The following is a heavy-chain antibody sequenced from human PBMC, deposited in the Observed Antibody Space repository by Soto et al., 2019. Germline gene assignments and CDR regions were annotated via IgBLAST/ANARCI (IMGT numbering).Heavy chain of an antibody. Sequence: ASVKVSCKASGYTFTSYYMHWVRQAPGQGLEWMGIINPSGGSTSYAQKFQGRVTMTRDTSTSTVYMELSSLRSEDTAVYYCARDEQRRRVIQIWLEYCGGDCYSIDPWGQGTLVTVSS. CDR3: ARDEQRRRVIQIWLEYCGGDCYSIDP. J-gene: IGHJ5*02. V-gene: IGHV1-46*01. CDR2: INPSGGST. CDR1: GYTFTSYY. D-gene: IGHD2-21*02.